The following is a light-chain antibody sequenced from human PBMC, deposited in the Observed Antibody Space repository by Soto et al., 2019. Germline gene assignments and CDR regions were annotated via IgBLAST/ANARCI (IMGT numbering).Light chain of an antibody. CDR3: SSYTRSSTLGV. V-gene: IGLV2-14*01. J-gene: IGLJ2*01. CDR1: SSDVGGYNY. Sequence: QSALTQPASVSGSPGQSITLSCTGTSSDVGGYNYVSWYQQHPGKAPKLRIYDVSNRPSGVSNRFSGSKSANTASLTISGLQSEDEADYYCSSYTRSSTLGVFGGGTKLTVL. CDR2: DVS.